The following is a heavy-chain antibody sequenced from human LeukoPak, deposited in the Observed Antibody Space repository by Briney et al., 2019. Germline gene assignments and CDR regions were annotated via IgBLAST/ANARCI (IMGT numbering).Heavy chain of an antibody. J-gene: IGHJ6*02. CDR2: ITWDGSRT. CDR3: AKDLYYHASGSYYSYFYGLDV. V-gene: IGHV3-43*01. D-gene: IGHD3-10*01. Sequence: GGSLRLSCAASGFTFDDYTMHWVRQAPGKGLEWVSFITWDGSRTYYADSVKGRFTMSRDNSKNSLYLQMNSLRTEDTALYYCAKDLYYHASGSYYSYFYGLDVWGQGTTVTVSS. CDR1: GFTFDDYT.